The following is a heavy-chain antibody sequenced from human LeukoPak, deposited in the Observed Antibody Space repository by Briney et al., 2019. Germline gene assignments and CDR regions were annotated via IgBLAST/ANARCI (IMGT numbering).Heavy chain of an antibody. CDR2: VSGSGGST. D-gene: IGHD2-21*02. CDR1: GFTFSNFA. J-gene: IGHJ1*01. CDR3: AKDCGVVTGIHYLQH. Sequence: GGSLRLSCATSGFTFSNFAMSWVRQAPGQGLEWGSAVSGSGGSTYYADSVKGRFTISRDNSKNTLYLQMNSLRAEDTALYYCAKDCGVVTGIHYLQHWGQGTLVTVSS. V-gene: IGHV3-23*01.